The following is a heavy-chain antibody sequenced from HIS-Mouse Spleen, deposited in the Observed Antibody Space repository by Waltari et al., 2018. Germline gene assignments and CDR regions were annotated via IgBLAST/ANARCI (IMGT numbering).Heavy chain of an antibody. V-gene: IGHV4-39*07. CDR2: IYYSGRT. J-gene: IGHJ2*01. D-gene: IGHD6-13*01. Sequence: QLQLQEWGPGLVKPSETLSLTCTGSGGPISSSSYYWGWIRQPPGKGLEWIGSIYYSGRTYYNPSLKSRVTISVDTSKNQFSLKLSSVTAADTAVYYCAREIPYSSSWYDWYFDLWGRGTLVTVSS. CDR3: AREIPYSSSWYDWYFDL. CDR1: GGPISSSSYY.